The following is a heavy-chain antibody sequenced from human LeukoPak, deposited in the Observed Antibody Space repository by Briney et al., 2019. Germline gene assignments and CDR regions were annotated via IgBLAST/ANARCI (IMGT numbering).Heavy chain of an antibody. J-gene: IGHJ4*02. D-gene: IGHD3-22*01. CDR2: IYTSGST. CDR3: AREGDSSGYYYANLGY. V-gene: IGHV4-4*07. Sequence: PSETLSLTYTVSGGSISSYYWSWIRQPAGKGLEWIGRIYTSGSTNYNPSLKSRVTMSVDTSKNQFSLKLSSVTAADTAVYYCAREGDSSGYYYANLGYWGQGTLVTVSS. CDR1: GGSISSYY.